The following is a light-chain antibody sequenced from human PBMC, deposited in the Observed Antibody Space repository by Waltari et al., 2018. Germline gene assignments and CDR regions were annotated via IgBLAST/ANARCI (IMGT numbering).Light chain of an antibody. CDR2: EVS. Sequence: QSALTQPASVSGSPGQSITISCTGTSSDVGSYNLVSWYQQHPGKAPKLMIYEVSKPPLGVSNPFPGPKSGKPASLTISGVQAEDEAYYYRCSYAGSSTFVFGGGTKLTVL. J-gene: IGLJ2*01. CDR3: CSYAGSSTFV. CDR1: SSDVGSYNL. V-gene: IGLV2-23*02.